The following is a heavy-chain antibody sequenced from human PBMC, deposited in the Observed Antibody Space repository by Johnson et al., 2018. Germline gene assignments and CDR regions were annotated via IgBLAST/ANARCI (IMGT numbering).Heavy chain of an antibody. CDR1: GDSVSNNSTA. CDR2: TYYRPKWYD. V-gene: IGHV6-1*01. D-gene: IGHD4-17*01. Sequence: QVQLQQSGPGLVKPSQTLSLTCVISGDSVSNNSTAWAWIRQSPSRGLEWLGRTYYRPKWYDDYAPSVKSRMIINPDTSKNQFSLHLNSVTPKDTAVYYCARGRSPLRTFDIWGQGTMVTVSS. J-gene: IGHJ3*02. CDR3: ARGRSPLRTFDI.